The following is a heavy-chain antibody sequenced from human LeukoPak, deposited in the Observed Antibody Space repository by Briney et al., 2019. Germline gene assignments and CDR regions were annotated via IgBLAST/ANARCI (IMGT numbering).Heavy chain of an antibody. CDR3: VISRGFSSHDAFDM. CDR2: ISTNGGNT. Sequence: PGGSLRLSCSASGLTFSSYSMHWVRQAPGKGLAYVSAISTNGGNTYYADSVKGRFTISRDNSKNTLYLQMSSLRGEDTAVYYCVISRGFSSHDAFDMWGQGTMVTVSS. J-gene: IGHJ3*02. V-gene: IGHV3-64D*09. D-gene: IGHD5-18*01. CDR1: GLTFSSYS.